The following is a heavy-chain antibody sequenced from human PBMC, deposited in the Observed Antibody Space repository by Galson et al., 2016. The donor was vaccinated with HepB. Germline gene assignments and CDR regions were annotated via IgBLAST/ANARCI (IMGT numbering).Heavy chain of an antibody. CDR3: ARVTCGGGACQDVFAI. CDR2: IYHDGGT. V-gene: IGHV4-4*02. J-gene: IGHJ3*02. Sequence: ETLSLTCAVSGGSISTDSWWHWVRQPPGQGLEWIGEIYHDGGTNYNPSLKSRLSMSVDKPKHQFSLNLSSVTAADAAVYYCARVTCGGGACQDVFAIWGQGIMVTVSS. CDR1: GGSISTDSW. D-gene: IGHD2-21*02.